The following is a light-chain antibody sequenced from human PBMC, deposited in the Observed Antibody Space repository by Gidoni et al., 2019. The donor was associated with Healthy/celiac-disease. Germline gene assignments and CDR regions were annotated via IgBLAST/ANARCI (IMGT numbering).Light chain of an antibody. CDR1: PSVLYSSNNKNY. Sequence: DIVMTQSPDSLAVSRGERATINCKSSPSVLYSSNNKNYLAWYQQKPGQPPKLLIYWASTRESGVPDRFSGSGSGTDFTLTISSLQAEDVAVYYCQQYYSTPFTFGHGTKVDIK. CDR2: WAS. V-gene: IGKV4-1*01. J-gene: IGKJ3*01. CDR3: QQYYSTPFT.